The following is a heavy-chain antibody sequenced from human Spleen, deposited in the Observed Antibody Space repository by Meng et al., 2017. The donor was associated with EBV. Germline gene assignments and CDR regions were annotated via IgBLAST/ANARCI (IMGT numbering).Heavy chain of an antibody. V-gene: IGHV4-34*01. J-gene: IGHJ4*02. CDR1: GESFSGYY. CDR3: VRGSDNWNILVFDY. Sequence: QQQAWGRRLLKPSGALSLAHAVYGESFSGYYWTWIRQPPGKGLEWIGEINESESTKYSPSLKSRVSISLDTSRNQFSLALDSVTAADTAVYYCVRGSDNWNILVFDYWGQGALVTVSS. D-gene: IGHD1/OR15-1a*01. CDR2: INESEST.